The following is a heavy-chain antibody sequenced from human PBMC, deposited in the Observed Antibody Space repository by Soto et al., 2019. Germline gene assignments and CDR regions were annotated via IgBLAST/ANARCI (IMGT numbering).Heavy chain of an antibody. Sequence: SETLSLTCTVPGASISGFYWSWIRKSAGKGLEWIGRIYATGTTDYNPSLKSRVTISVDLSKNQFSLRLSSVTTADTALYYCARTTAVPNSLRSRYFFDYWGQGTLVTVSS. CDR2: IYATGTT. J-gene: IGHJ4*02. CDR3: ARTTAVPNSLRSRYFFDY. CDR1: GASISGFY. D-gene: IGHD4-17*01. V-gene: IGHV4-4*07.